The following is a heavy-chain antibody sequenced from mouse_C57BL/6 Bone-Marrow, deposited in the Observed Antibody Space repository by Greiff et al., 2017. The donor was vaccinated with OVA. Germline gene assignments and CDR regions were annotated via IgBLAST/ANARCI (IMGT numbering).Heavy chain of an antibody. CDR3: ARDPFITTVVATSFDV. CDR1: GFTFSSYA. J-gene: IGHJ1*03. CDR2: ISDGGSYT. Sequence: EVMLVESGGGLVKPGGSLKLSCAASGFTFSSYAMSWVRQTPEKRLEWVATISDGGSYTYYPDNVKGRFTISRDNAKNNLYLQMSHLKSEDTAMYYCARDPFITTVVATSFDVWGTGTTVTVSS. D-gene: IGHD1-1*01. V-gene: IGHV5-4*01.